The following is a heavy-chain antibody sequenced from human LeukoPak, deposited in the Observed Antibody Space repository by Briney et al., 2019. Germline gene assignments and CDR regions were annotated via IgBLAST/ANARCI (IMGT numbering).Heavy chain of an antibody. Sequence: GGSLRLSCAASGFTFSSYGMHWVRQAPGKGLEWVAFIRYDGSNKYYADSVKGRFTISRDNSKNTLYLQMNSLRSEDTAVYYCARTDDFPFYYMDVWGKGPRSPSP. V-gene: IGHV3-30*02. CDR3: ARTDDFPFYYMDV. D-gene: IGHD3-3*01. CDR1: GFTFSSYG. CDR2: IRYDGSNK. J-gene: IGHJ6*03.